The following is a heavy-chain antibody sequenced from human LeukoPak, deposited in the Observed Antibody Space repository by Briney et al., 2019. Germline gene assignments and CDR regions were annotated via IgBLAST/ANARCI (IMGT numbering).Heavy chain of an antibody. CDR3: ARRSYHSSDDY. J-gene: IGHJ4*02. Sequence: ASVKVSCKASGYTFTSYGISWVRQAPGQGLEWMGKINPSSGGTGYAQKFQGRVTMTRDTSTGTVYMELSSLRSEDTAVYYCARRSYHSSDDYWGQGTLVTVSS. V-gene: IGHV1-46*01. CDR2: INPSSGGT. D-gene: IGHD3-22*01. CDR1: GYTFTSYG.